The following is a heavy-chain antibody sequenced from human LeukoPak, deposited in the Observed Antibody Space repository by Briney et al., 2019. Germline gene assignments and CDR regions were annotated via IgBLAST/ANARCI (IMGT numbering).Heavy chain of an antibody. CDR3: ARGLRCSSTSCYTIRYYYYGMDV. CDR2: INHSGST. V-gene: IGHV4-34*01. D-gene: IGHD2-2*01. Sequence: PSETLSLTCAVYGGSFSGYYWSWIRQPPGKGLEWIGEINHSGSTNYNPSLKSRVTISVDTSKNQFSLKLSSVTAADTAVYYCARGLRCSSTSCYTIRYYYYGMDVWGQGTTVTVSS. J-gene: IGHJ6*02. CDR1: GGSFSGYY.